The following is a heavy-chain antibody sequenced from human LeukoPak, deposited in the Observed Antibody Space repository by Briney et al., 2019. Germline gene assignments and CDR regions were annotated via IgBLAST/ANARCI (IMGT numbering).Heavy chain of an antibody. V-gene: IGHV4-59*01. Sequence: PSETLSLTCTVSGGSISSYYWSWIRQPPGKGLEWIGYIYYSGSTNYNPSLKSRVTISVDTSKNQFSLKLSSVTAADTAVYYCAREVRIAAAGFDYWGQGTLVTVSS. CDR1: GGSISSYY. J-gene: IGHJ4*02. D-gene: IGHD6-13*01. CDR3: AREVRIAAAGFDY. CDR2: IYYSGST.